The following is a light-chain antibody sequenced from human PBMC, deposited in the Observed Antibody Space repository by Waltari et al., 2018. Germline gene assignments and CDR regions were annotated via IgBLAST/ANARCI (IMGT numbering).Light chain of an antibody. CDR1: SGHTNYD. CDR2: LKSDGNH. J-gene: IGLJ3*02. Sequence: QLVLTQSPSASASLGASVKLTCTLSSGHTNYDIAWHQQQPEKGPRYLMRLKSDGNHINGDGIPDRFSGSSSGAERYLTISSLQSDDEADYYCQTWGTGIQVFGGGTKLTVL. CDR3: QTWGTGIQV. V-gene: IGLV4-69*01.